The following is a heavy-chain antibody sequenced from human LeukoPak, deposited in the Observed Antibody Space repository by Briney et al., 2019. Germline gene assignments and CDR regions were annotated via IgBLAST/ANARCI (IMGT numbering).Heavy chain of an antibody. V-gene: IGHV3-23*01. D-gene: IGHD3-10*01. J-gene: IGHJ4*02. CDR3: AKDLALRVRGPFDY. CDR2: ISGSGGST. Sequence: GGSLRLSCAASGFTFSSYAMSWVRQALGKGLEWVSAISGSGGSTYYADSVKGRFTISRDNSKNTLYLQMNSLRAEDTAVYYCAKDLALRVRGPFDYWGQGTLVTVSS. CDR1: GFTFSSYA.